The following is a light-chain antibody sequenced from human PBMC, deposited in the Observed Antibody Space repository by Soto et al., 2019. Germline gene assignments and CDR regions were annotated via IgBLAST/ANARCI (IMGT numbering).Light chain of an antibody. CDR1: QSVTFN. V-gene: IGKV3-15*01. J-gene: IGKJ4*01. CDR3: QQYNDWPPLT. Sequence: EVVMTQSPATLSVSPGERATLSCRASQSVTFNLAWYQQKSGQAPRLLIYGASTRATGIPARFSGSGSGTEFTLTISSLQSEDFAVYFCQQYNDWPPLTFGGGTKVEVK. CDR2: GAS.